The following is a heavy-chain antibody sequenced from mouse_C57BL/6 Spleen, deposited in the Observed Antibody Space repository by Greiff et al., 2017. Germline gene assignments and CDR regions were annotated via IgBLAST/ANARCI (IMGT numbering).Heavy chain of an antibody. Sequence: QVQLQQPGAELVRPGSSVKLSCKASGYTFTSYWMDWVKQRPGQGLEWIGNIYPSDSETHYNQKFKDKATLTVDKSSSTAYMQLSSLTSEDSAVYYCARRSSSYFDVWGTGTTVTVSS. D-gene: IGHD1-1*01. CDR3: ARRSSSYFDV. CDR1: GYTFTSYW. CDR2: IYPSDSET. V-gene: IGHV1-61*01. J-gene: IGHJ1*03.